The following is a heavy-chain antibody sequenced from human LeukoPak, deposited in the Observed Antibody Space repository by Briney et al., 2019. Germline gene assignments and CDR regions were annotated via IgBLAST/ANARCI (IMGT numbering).Heavy chain of an antibody. CDR1: GGSISSSSYY. D-gene: IGHD1-14*01. CDR3: ARASGDHRKSGAFDI. Sequence: PSETLSLTCTVSGGSISSSSYYWGWIRQPPGKGLEWIGSIYYSGSTYYNPSLKSRVTMSVDTSKNQFSLKLSSGTAANTAVYYCARASGDHRKSGAFDIWGQGTMVTVSS. CDR2: IYYSGST. V-gene: IGHV4-39*07. J-gene: IGHJ3*02.